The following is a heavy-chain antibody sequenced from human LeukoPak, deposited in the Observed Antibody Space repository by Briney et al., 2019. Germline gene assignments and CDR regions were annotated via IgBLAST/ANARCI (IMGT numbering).Heavy chain of an antibody. V-gene: IGHV4-34*01. CDR2: INHSGST. CDR3: ARTREYYYGMDV. Sequence: KSSETLSLTCAVYGGSFSGYYWSWIRQPAGKGLEWIGEINHSGSTNYNPSLKSRVTISVDTSKNQFSLKLSSVTAADTAVYYCARTREYYYGMDVWGKGTTVTVSS. CDR1: GGSFSGYY. J-gene: IGHJ6*04.